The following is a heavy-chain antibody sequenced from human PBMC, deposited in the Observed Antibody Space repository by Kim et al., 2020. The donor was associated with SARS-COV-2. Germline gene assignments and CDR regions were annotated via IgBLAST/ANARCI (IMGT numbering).Heavy chain of an antibody. CDR3: ARGARYYYDSSGYYTYYYYGMDV. CDR1: GYTFTSYY. Sequence: ASVKVSCKASGYTFTSYYMHWVRQAPGQGLEWMGIINPSGGSTSYAQKFQGRVTMTRDTSTSTVYMELSSLRSEDTAVYYCARGARYYYDSSGYYTYYYYGMDVWGQGTTVTVSS. CDR2: INPSGGST. J-gene: IGHJ6*02. D-gene: IGHD3-22*01. V-gene: IGHV1-46*01.